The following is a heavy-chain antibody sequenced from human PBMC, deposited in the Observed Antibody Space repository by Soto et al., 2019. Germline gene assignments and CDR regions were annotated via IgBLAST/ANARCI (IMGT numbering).Heavy chain of an antibody. Sequence: GASMKVSCKASGYTFTSYDMNWVRQATGQGLEWMGWMNPNSGNTGYAQKFQGRVTMTRNTSISTAYMELSSLRSEDTAVYYCARAEKGWRYFDLLVAGAFDIWG. CDR1: GYTFTSYD. CDR2: MNPNSGNT. D-gene: IGHD3-9*01. J-gene: IGHJ3*02. CDR3: ARAEKGWRYFDLLVAGAFDI. V-gene: IGHV1-8*01.